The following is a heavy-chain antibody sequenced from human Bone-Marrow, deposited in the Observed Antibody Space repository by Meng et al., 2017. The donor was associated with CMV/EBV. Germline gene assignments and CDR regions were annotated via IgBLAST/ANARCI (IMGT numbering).Heavy chain of an antibody. V-gene: IGHV3-49*04. CDR3: TRVRYDSSGYYIFYDAFDI. Sequence: GGSLRLSCTASGFTFGDYAMSWVRQAPGKGLEWVGFIRSKAYGGTTEYAASVKGRFTISRDDSKSIAYLQMNSLKTEDTAVYYCTRVRYDSSGYYIFYDAFDIWGQGTMVTVSS. CDR1: GFTFGDYA. D-gene: IGHD3-22*01. J-gene: IGHJ3*02. CDR2: IRSKAYGGTT.